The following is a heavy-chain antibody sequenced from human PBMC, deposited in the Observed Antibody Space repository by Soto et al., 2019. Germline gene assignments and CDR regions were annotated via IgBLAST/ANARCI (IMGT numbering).Heavy chain of an antibody. Sequence: PGGSLRLSCSVSGFTFSNNAMTWVRQAPGKGLDWVSVIDNDGGTKYYADSVKGRFTISRDNSKNTLYLQMNSLRAEDTAVYYCARNYYYDSSGYYLSLHPVDYWGQGTLVTVSS. CDR2: IDNDGGTK. J-gene: IGHJ4*02. D-gene: IGHD3-22*01. CDR3: ARNYYYDSSGYYLSLHPVDY. V-gene: IGHV3-23*03. CDR1: GFTFSNNA.